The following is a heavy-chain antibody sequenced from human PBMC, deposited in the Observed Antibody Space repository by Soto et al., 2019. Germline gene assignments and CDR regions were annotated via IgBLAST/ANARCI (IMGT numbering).Heavy chain of an antibody. CDR1: AFIFSSYG. J-gene: IGHJ4*02. D-gene: IGHD1-26*01. CDR3: ASEVGTTAY. CDR2: IFYDGSDK. Sequence: GSLRLSCTASAFIFSSYGMHWVRQAPGKGLEWVAVIFYDGSDKYYADSVKGRFTISRDNSKSTLFLQMNSLRTEDTAVYYCASEVGTTAYWGQGTLVTVSS. V-gene: IGHV3-30*03.